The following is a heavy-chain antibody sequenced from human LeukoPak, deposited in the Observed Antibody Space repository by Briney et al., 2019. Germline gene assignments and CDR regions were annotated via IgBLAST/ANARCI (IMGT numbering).Heavy chain of an antibody. J-gene: IGHJ4*02. CDR1: GFTFSSYM. D-gene: IGHD1-1*01. V-gene: IGHV3-21*01. Sequence: GGSLRLSCAASGFTFSSYMMNWVRQALGKGLEWVSSINSGSTYTYYTESVKGRFTVSRDNAKNSLFLQMNSLRAEDTAIYYCARSLTTLTYEGYWGQGTLVTVSS. CDR3: ARSLTTLTYEGY. CDR2: INSGSTYT.